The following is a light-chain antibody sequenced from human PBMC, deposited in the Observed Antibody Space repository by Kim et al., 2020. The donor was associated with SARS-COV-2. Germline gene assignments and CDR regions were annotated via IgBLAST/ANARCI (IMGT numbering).Light chain of an antibody. CDR1: QAILKS. J-gene: IGKJ4*01. CDR2: DAS. CDR3: QNCYSSPLT. V-gene: IGKV1-27*01. Sequence: ASVEDTVTITGRASQAILKSLAWYQQKPGKVPSLLIYDASTLQPGVPPRFSGTGSGTDFTLTISGLQPEDVATYYCQNCYSSPLTFGGGTKVDIK.